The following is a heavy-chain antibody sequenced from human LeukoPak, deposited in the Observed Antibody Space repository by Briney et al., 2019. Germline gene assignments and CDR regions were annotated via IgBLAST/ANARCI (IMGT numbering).Heavy chain of an antibody. V-gene: IGHV4-31*03. CDR1: GASFNSDDQY. D-gene: IGHD3-22*01. CDR2: IHPSGML. Sequence: SETLSLTCTVPGASFNSDDQYWNWIRQSPGKGLEWIGSIHPSGMLYNNPSLESRVSMSRDTPKNQFSLNLNSVTAADTAVYFCSRGLDSRKLGYWGQGILVTVSS. J-gene: IGHJ4*02. CDR3: SRGLDSRKLGY.